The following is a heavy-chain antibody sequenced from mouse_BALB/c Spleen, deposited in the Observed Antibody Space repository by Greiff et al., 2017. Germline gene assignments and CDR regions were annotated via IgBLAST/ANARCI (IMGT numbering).Heavy chain of an antibody. Sequence: EVQLQQSGAELVKPGASVKLSCTASGFNIKDTYMHWVKQRPEQGLEWIGRIDPANGNTKYDPKFQGKATITADTSSNTAYLQLSSLTSEDTAVYYCSPLRDYAMDYGGQGTSVTVSS. CDR1: GFNIKDTY. D-gene: IGHD2-4*01. CDR3: SPLRDYAMDY. J-gene: IGHJ4*01. CDR2: IDPANGNT. V-gene: IGHV14-3*02.